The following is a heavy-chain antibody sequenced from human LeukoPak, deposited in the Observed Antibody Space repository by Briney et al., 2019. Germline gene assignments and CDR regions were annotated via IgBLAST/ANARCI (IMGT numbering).Heavy chain of an antibody. Sequence: PGRSLRLSCAASGFTFSSYGMHWVRQAPGKGLEWVAVIWYDGSNKYYADSVKGRFTISRDNSKNTLYLQMNSLRAEDTAVYYCARERNYGDSSGDGMDVWGQGTTVTVSS. V-gene: IGHV3-33*01. J-gene: IGHJ6*02. CDR3: ARERNYGDSSGDGMDV. CDR2: IWYDGSNK. D-gene: IGHD4-17*01. CDR1: GFTFSSYG.